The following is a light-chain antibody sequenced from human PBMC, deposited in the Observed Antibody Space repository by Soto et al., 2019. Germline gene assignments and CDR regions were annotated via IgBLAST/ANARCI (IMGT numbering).Light chain of an antibody. Sequence: QSVLTQPPSVSAAPGQKVTISCSGSTSKIGDHYVSWYLQVPGTAPKLLIYDNEKRPSGIPDRFSGSKSGTSATLDITGLQTGDEAHYYCASWDGSLDAVVFGGGTQLTVL. J-gene: IGLJ2*01. CDR2: DNE. CDR3: ASWDGSLDAVV. V-gene: IGLV1-51*01. CDR1: TSKIGDHY.